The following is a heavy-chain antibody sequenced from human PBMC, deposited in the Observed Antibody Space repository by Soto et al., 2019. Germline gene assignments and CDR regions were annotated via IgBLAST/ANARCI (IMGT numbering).Heavy chain of an antibody. CDR2: IWYDGSNK. Sequence: QVQLVESGGGVVQPGRSLRLSCAASGFTFSSYGMHWVRQAPGKGLEWVAVIWYDGSNKYYADSVKGRFTISRDNSKHTLFLQMYCLRADDTAVYYCVTARYSDGGAYYRHVDCGGQGTLVTVSS. D-gene: IGHD3-22*01. V-gene: IGHV3-33*01. CDR3: VTARYSDGGAYYRHVDC. J-gene: IGHJ4*02. CDR1: GFTFSSYG.